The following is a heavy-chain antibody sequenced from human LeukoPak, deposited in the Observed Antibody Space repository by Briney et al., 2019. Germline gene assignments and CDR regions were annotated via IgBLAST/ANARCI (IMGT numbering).Heavy chain of an antibody. D-gene: IGHD3-16*02. J-gene: IGHJ4*02. Sequence: ASVKVSCKASGYTFTSYDINWVRQAPGQGLEWMGWMNPNSGNTGYAQKFQGRVTMTRNTSISTAYMELSSLRSEDTAVYYCARGGAYYDYVWGSYRKTNYFDYWGQGTLVTVSS. CDR3: ARGGAYYDYVWGSYRKTNYFDY. CDR2: MNPNSGNT. V-gene: IGHV1-8*01. CDR1: GYTFTSYD.